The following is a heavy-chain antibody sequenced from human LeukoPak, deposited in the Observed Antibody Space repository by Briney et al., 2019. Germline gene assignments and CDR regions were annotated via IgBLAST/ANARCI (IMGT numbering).Heavy chain of an antibody. D-gene: IGHD1-26*01. V-gene: IGHV3-66*01. CDR3: ATEVEEVRGTLDY. CDR2: IYSGGST. CDR1: GFTVSNKY. Sequence: PGRSRRLSCAASGFTVSNKYMSWVRQAPGKGLDWVSVIYSGGSTYYADSLEGRFTISRDNSKNTVYLQMNSLRAEDTAVYYCATEVEEVRGTLDYWGQGTLVTVSS. J-gene: IGHJ4*02.